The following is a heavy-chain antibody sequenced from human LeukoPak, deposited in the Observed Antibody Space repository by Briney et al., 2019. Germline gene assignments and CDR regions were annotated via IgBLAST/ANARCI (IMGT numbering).Heavy chain of an antibody. CDR1: GFTFSSYG. Sequence: GRSLRLSCAASGFTFSSYGMHWVRQAPGKGLERVAVISYDGSNKYYADSVKGRFTISRDNSKNTLYLQMNSLRAEDTAVYYCAKAPGVRSTYYFDYWGQGTLVTVSS. V-gene: IGHV3-30*18. CDR2: ISYDGSNK. D-gene: IGHD7-27*01. CDR3: AKAPGVRSTYYFDY. J-gene: IGHJ4*02.